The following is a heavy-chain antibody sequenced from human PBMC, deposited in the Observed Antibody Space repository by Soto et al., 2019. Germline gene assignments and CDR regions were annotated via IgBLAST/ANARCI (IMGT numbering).Heavy chain of an antibody. CDR3: ARGRTYCSGGSCYAQFDS. V-gene: IGHV4-34*01. Sequence: QVQLQQWGAGLLKPSETLSLTCAVYGGSFSGFYWSWIRQPPGKGLEWIGEINHSGSTNYNPSLKSRVTISVDTSKNHFSLNLNSVTAADTAVYYCARGRTYCSGGSCYAQFDSWGQGTLVTVSS. CDR1: GGSFSGFY. J-gene: IGHJ4*02. D-gene: IGHD2-15*01. CDR2: INHSGST.